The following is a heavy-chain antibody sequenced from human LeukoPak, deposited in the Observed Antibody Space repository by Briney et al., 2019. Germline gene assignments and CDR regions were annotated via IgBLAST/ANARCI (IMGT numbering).Heavy chain of an antibody. CDR2: ISGIGGST. Sequence: GGSLRLSCAASGLTFSSYAMSWVRQAPGKGLEWVSGISGIGGSTHYADSVKGRFTISRDNSKNTLNLQMNSLRAEDTAVYYCAKADNDFWSASDYWGQGILVTVSS. CDR3: AKADNDFWSASDY. J-gene: IGHJ4*02. V-gene: IGHV3-23*01. D-gene: IGHD3-3*01. CDR1: GLTFSSYA.